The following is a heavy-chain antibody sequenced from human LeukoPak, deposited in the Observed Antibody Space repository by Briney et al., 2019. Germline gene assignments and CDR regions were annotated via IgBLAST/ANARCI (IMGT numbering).Heavy chain of an antibody. CDR2: ISYDGSNK. J-gene: IGHJ4*02. V-gene: IGHV3-30*03. D-gene: IGHD6-13*01. Sequence: GGSLRLSCAASGFTFSSYWMSWVRQAPGKGLEWVAVISYDGSNKYYVDSVKGRFTISRDNPKNTLYLQMNSLRAEDTAVYYCTRRPYSSSWYYFDYWGQGTLVTVSS. CDR3: TRRPYSSSWYYFDY. CDR1: GFTFSSYW.